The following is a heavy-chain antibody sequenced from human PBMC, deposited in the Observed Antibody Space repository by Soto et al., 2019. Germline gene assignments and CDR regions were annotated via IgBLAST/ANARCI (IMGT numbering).Heavy chain of an antibody. J-gene: IGHJ6*03. Sequence: SETLSLTCTVSGGSISSSSYYWGWIRQPPGKGLEGIGSIYYSGSTYYNPSLKSRVTISVDTSKNQFSLKLSSVTAADTAVYYCARSSGASPDYDILTGYYPLYYMDVWGKGTTVT. CDR1: GGSISSSSYY. D-gene: IGHD3-9*01. CDR3: ARSSGASPDYDILTGYYPLYYMDV. CDR2: IYYSGST. V-gene: IGHV4-39*01.